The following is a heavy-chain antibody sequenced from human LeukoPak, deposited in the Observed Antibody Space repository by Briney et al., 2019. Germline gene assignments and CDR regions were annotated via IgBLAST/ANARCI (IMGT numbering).Heavy chain of an antibody. V-gene: IGHV3-23*01. Sequence: PGGSLRLSCAASGFTFSSYAMSWVRQAPGKGLEWVSAISGSGGSTYYADSVKGRFTISRDNSKNTLYLQMNSLRAEDTAVYYCAATGYSSGWYHYWGQGTLVTVSS. D-gene: IGHD6-19*01. CDR3: AATGYSSGWYHY. CDR2: ISGSGGST. CDR1: GFTFSSYA. J-gene: IGHJ4*02.